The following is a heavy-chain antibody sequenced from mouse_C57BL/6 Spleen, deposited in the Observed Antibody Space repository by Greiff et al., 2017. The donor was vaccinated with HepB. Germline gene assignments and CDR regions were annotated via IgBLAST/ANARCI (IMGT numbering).Heavy chain of an antibody. D-gene: IGHD2-5*01. CDR3: ARHSNSYFDY. Sequence: EVKVEESGGGLVQPGGSLKLSCAASGFTFSDYYMYWVRQTPEKRLEWVAYISNGGGSTYYPDTVKGRFTISRDNAKNTLYLQMSRLKSEDTAMYYCARHSNSYFDYWGQGTTLTVSS. CDR1: GFTFSDYY. CDR2: ISNGGGST. V-gene: IGHV5-12*01. J-gene: IGHJ2*01.